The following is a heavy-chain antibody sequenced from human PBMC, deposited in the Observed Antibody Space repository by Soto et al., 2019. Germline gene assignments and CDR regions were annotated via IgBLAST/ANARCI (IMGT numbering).Heavy chain of an antibody. V-gene: IGHV4-59*08. CDR1: GGSISSYY. CDR3: ARYQEWSRRTYFDY. D-gene: IGHD3-3*01. J-gene: IGHJ4*02. Sequence: SETLSLTCTVSGGSISSYYWSWIRQPPGKGLEWIGYIYYSGSTYYNPSLKSRVTISVDTSKNQFSLKLSSVTAADTAVYYCARYQEWSRRTYFDYWGQGALVTVSS. CDR2: IYYSGST.